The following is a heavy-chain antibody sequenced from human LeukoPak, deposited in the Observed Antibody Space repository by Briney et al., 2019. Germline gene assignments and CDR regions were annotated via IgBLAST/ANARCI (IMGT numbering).Heavy chain of an antibody. V-gene: IGHV3-48*02. CDR2: ISSSSTTI. CDR3: ARESRYSSDY. CDR1: GFTFSGYS. Sequence: PGGSLRLSCAASGFTFSGYSMTWVRQAPGKGLEWTSYISSSSTTIYYADSAKGRFTISRDNAKNSLSLQMNSLRDEDTAMYYCARESRYSSDYWGQGTLVTVSS. J-gene: IGHJ4*02. D-gene: IGHD6-13*01.